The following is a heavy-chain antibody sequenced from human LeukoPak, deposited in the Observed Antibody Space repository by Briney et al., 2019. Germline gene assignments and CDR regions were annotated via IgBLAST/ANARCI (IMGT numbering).Heavy chain of an antibody. CDR3: ARSGTYQYSSTSDY. D-gene: IGHD6-13*01. CDR2: INHSGST. J-gene: IGHJ4*02. V-gene: IGHV4-34*01. CDR1: GGSFSGYY. Sequence: SETLSLTCAVYGGSFSGYYWSWIRQPPGKGLEWIGEINHSGSTNYNPSLKSRVTISVDTSKNQFSLKLTSVIAADTAVYFCARSGTYQYSSTSDYWGQGTLVTVSS.